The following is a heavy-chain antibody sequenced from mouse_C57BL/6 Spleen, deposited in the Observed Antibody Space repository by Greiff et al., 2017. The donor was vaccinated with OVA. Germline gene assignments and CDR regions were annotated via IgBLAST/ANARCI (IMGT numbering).Heavy chain of an antibody. CDR3: ASSYYSNSWFAY. V-gene: IGHV2-4*01. CDR2: IWSGGST. D-gene: IGHD2-5*01. J-gene: IGHJ3*01. Sequence: VQLQQSGPGLVQPSQSLSLTCTVSGFSLTSYGVHWVRQPPGKGLEWLGVIWSGGSTDYNAAFISRLSISKDNSKSQVFFKMNSLQADDTAIYYCASSYYSNSWFAYWGQGTLVTVSA. CDR1: GFSLTSYG.